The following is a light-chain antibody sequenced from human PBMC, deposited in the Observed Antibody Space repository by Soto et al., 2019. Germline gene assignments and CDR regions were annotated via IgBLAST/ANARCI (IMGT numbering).Light chain of an antibody. CDR1: SSDVGYYNF. J-gene: IGLJ1*01. CDR3: ISYAGSNNFV. Sequence: QSALTQPPSASGSPGQSVTISCTGTSSDVGYYNFVSWYQQHPGKAPKLMIYEVSKRPSVVPDRFSGSKSGNTASLTVSGLQAEDEADYYCISYAGSNNFVFGTGTKVP. V-gene: IGLV2-8*01. CDR2: EVS.